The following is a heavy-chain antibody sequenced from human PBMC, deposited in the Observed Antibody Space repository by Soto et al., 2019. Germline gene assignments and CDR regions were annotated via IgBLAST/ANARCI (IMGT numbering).Heavy chain of an antibody. D-gene: IGHD2-15*01. CDR1: GGTFSSYA. Sequence: SVKVSCKAAGGTFSSYAISWVRQAPGQGLEWMGGIIPILGTANYAQKFQGRVTITADESTSTAYMELSSLRSEDTAVYYCARDANIVVVVAATSSYYGMDVWGQGTTVTVSS. CDR2: IIPILGTA. J-gene: IGHJ6*02. V-gene: IGHV1-69*13. CDR3: ARDANIVVVVAATSSYYGMDV.